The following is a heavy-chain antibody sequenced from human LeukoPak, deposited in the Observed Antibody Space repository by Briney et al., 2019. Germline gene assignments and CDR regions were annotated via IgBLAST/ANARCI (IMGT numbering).Heavy chain of an antibody. V-gene: IGHV3-21*03. D-gene: IGHD3-22*01. CDR2: ISSSTSYI. J-gene: IGHJ4*02. Sequence: GGSLRLSCAASGFTFSSYSMNWVRQAPGKGLEWVSSISSSTSYIYYADSVNGRFTISRDNAKNSLYLQMNSLRAEDTAVYYCARGSVDSSGYWYYFDYWGQGTLVTVSS. CDR1: GFTFSSYS. CDR3: ARGSVDSSGYWYYFDY.